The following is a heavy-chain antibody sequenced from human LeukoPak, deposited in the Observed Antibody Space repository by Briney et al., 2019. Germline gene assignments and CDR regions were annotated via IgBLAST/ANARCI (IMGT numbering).Heavy chain of an antibody. CDR2: FDPEDGET. D-gene: IGHD4-23*01. CDR1: GYTLTELS. Sequence: ASVKVSCKVSGYTLTELSMHWVRQAPGKGLEGMGGFDPEDGETIYAQKFQGRVTMTEDTSTDTAYMELSSLRSEDTAVYYCATGIYGGNSLRYWGQGTLVTVSS. V-gene: IGHV1-24*01. J-gene: IGHJ4*02. CDR3: ATGIYGGNSLRY.